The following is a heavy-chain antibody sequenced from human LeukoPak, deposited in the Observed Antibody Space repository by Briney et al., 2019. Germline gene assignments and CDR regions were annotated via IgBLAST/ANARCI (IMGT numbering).Heavy chain of an antibody. CDR2: INPNSGGT. J-gene: IGHJ5*02. CDR1: GYTFTGYY. V-gene: IGHV1-2*06. Sequence: ASVKVSCKASGYTFTGYYMHWVRQAPGQGLEWMGRINPNSGGTNYAQKFQGRVTITADKSTSTAYMELSSLRSEDTAVYYCATTGSGSSLDRFGPWGQGTLVTVSS. CDR3: ATTGSGSSLDRFGP. D-gene: IGHD3-10*01.